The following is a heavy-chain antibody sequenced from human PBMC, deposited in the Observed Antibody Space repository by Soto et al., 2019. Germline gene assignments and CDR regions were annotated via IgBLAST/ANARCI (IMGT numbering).Heavy chain of an antibody. J-gene: IGHJ5*02. CDR2: ISSSGSTI. Sequence: GGSLRLSCAASGFTFSDYYMSWIRQAPGKGLEWVSYISSSGSTIYYADSVKGRFTISRDNAKNSLYLQMNSLRAEDTAVYYCARARYQPLLYGEAVWFDPWGQGTLVTVSS. CDR1: GFTFSDYY. D-gene: IGHD2-2*02. CDR3: ARARYQPLLYGEAVWFDP. V-gene: IGHV3-11*01.